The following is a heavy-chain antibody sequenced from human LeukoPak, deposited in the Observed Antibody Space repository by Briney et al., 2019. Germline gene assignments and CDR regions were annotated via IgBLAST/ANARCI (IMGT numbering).Heavy chain of an antibody. CDR1: GYTFTSYG. D-gene: IGHD6-13*01. J-gene: IGHJ4*02. CDR2: ISAYNGNT. Sequence: ASVKVSCKASGYTFTSYGIRWVRQAPGQGLEWMGWISAYNGNTNYAQKLQGRVTMTTDTSTSTAYMELRSLRSDDTAVYYCARDPAPYSSSWYALHFDYWGQGTLVTVSS. V-gene: IGHV1-18*01. CDR3: ARDPAPYSSSWYALHFDY.